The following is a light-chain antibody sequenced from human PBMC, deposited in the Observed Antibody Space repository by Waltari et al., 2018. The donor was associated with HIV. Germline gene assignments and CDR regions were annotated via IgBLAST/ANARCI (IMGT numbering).Light chain of an antibody. CDR1: SSDVGGYNY. V-gene: IGLV2-14*03. Sequence: QSALTQPASVSASPGQSITISCTGTSSDVGGYNYVSWYQQHPGEAPKLIIYGVGNRPSGVSNRFSGSKSGNTASLTISGLQADDEADYYCSSYTIRSTLEFGGGTKLTVL. CDR3: SSYTIRSTLE. CDR2: GVG. J-gene: IGLJ2*01.